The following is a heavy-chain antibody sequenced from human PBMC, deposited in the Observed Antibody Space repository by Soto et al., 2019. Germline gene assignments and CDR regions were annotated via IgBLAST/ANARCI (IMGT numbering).Heavy chain of an antibody. V-gene: IGHV3-48*01. CDR2: ISSSSSTI. Sequence: PGGSLRLSCAAFGFTFSSYSMNWVRQAPGKGLEWVSYISSSSSTIYYADSVKGRFTISRDNAKNSLYLQMNSLRAEDTAVYYCARELGGVVTVGALDIWGQGTMVTVSS. CDR3: ARELGGVVTVGALDI. J-gene: IGHJ3*02. D-gene: IGHD3-3*01. CDR1: GFTFSSYS.